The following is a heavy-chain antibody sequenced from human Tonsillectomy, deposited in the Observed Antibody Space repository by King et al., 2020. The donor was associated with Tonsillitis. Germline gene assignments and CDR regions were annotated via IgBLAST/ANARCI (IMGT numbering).Heavy chain of an antibody. V-gene: IGHV1-69*12. CDR2: IIPRFGTT. CDR1: GGTFSNYA. CDR3: ARAPSPVWFDP. Sequence: QLVQSGAEVKKPGSSVKVSCKAFGGTFSNYAISWVRQAPGQGLEWMGGIIPRFGTTNFAQKFQGRLTITADESTSTAYMELSSLRSEDTAVYYCARAPSPVWFDPWGQGTLVTVSS. J-gene: IGHJ5*02.